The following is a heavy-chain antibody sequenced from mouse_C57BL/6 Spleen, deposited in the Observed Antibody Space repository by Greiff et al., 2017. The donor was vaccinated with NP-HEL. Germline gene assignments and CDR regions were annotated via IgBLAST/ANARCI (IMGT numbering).Heavy chain of an antibody. Sequence: VQLQQPGAELVKPGASVKLSCKASGYTFTSYWMHWVKQRPGQGLEWIGMIHPNSGSTNYNEKFKSKATLTVDKSSSTAYMQLSSLTSEDSAVYYCERWDWDGGDYWGQGTTLTVSS. CDR1: GYTFTSYW. D-gene: IGHD4-1*01. J-gene: IGHJ2*01. CDR2: IHPNSGST. V-gene: IGHV1-64*01. CDR3: ERWDWDGGDY.